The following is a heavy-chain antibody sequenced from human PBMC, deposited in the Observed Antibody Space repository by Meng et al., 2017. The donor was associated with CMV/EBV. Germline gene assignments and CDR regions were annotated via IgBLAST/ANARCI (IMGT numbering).Heavy chain of an antibody. Sequence: VWRVDAGAEVKKPGASVKVSCKASGYTFTSYGISWVRQAPGQGLEWMGWISAYNGNTNYAQKLQGRVTMTTDTSTSTANMELRSLRSDDTAVYYCARDRTMVRGVTGYWGQGTLVTVSS. D-gene: IGHD3-10*01. CDR1: GYTFTSYG. CDR3: ARDRTMVRGVTGY. J-gene: IGHJ4*02. V-gene: IGHV1-18*01. CDR2: ISAYNGNT.